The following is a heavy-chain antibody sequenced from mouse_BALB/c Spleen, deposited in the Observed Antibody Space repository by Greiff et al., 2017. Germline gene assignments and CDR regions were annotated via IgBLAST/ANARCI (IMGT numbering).Heavy chain of an antibody. V-gene: IGHV5-9-4*01. Sequence: EVKVVESGGGLVKPGGSLKLSCAASGFTFSSYAMSWVRQSPEKRLEWVAEISSGGSYTYYPDTVTGRFTISRDNAKNTLYLEMSSLRSEDTAMYYCARGYYGSSPPWFAYWGQGTLVTVSA. D-gene: IGHD1-1*01. CDR2: ISSGGSYT. CDR1: GFTFSSYA. CDR3: ARGYYGSSPPWFAY. J-gene: IGHJ3*01.